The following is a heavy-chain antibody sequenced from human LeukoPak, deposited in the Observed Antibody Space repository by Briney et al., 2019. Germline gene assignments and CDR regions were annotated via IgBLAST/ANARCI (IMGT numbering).Heavy chain of an antibody. CDR1: GGSISSSSYY. CDR2: IYYSGST. J-gene: IGHJ4*02. Sequence: SETLSLTCTVSGGSISSSSYYWGWIRQPPGKGLEWIGSIYYSGSTYYNPSLKSRVTISVDTSKNQFSLKLSSVTAADTAVYYCARTNGDLYFDYWGQGTLVTVSS. D-gene: IGHD4-17*01. V-gene: IGHV4-39*01. CDR3: ARTNGDLYFDY.